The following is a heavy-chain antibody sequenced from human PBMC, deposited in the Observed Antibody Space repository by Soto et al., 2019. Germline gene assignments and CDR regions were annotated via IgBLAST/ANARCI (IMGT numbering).Heavy chain of an antibody. Sequence: SDTLSLTFTVSGGSISSSSYYWCWILQPPGKGLEWIGSIYYSGSTYYNPSLKSRVTISVDTSKNQFSLKLSSVTAADTAVYYCATYSSSWYVVYWGQGTLVTVSS. V-gene: IGHV4-39*01. CDR2: IYYSGST. CDR1: GGSISSSSYY. D-gene: IGHD6-13*01. J-gene: IGHJ4*02. CDR3: ATYSSSWYVVY.